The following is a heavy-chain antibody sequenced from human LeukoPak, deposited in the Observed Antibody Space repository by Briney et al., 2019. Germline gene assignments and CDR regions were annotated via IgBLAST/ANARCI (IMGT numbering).Heavy chain of an antibody. CDR1: GGSISSGGYS. V-gene: IGHV4-30-2*01. CDR3: ARGSYVGYYYYYMDV. CDR2: IYHSGST. Sequence: SETLSLTCAVSGGSISSGGYSWSWIRQPPGKGLEWIGYIYHSGSTYYNPSLKSRVTISVDRSKNQFSLKLSSVTAADTAVYYCARGSYVGYYYYYMDVWGKGTTVTVSS. J-gene: IGHJ6*03. D-gene: IGHD1-26*01.